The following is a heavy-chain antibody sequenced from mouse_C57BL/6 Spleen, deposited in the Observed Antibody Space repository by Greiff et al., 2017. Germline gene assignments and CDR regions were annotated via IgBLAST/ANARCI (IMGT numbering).Heavy chain of an antibody. V-gene: IGHV1-5*01. CDR3: TRFFTTVLDY. CDR1: GYTFTSYW. J-gene: IGHJ4*01. Sequence: EVQLQQSGTVLARPGASVKMSCKTSGYTFTSYWLHWVKQRPGQGLEWIGAIYPGNSDTSYNQKFKGKAKLTAVTSASTAYMELISLTNEDSEVYYCTRFFTTVLDYWGQGTSVTVSS. D-gene: IGHD1-1*01. CDR2: IYPGNSDT.